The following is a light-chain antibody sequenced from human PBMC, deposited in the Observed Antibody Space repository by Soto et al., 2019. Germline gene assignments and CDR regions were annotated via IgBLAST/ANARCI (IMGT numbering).Light chain of an antibody. CDR1: QGISRW. V-gene: IGKV1-12*01. CDR2: AAS. Sequence: DIQMTQSPSSVSASVGDRVTITCRASQGISRWVAWYQQKPGNAPKLLIYAASSLQSGVPSRFSGTGSGTDFTLTISSLQPDDFAPYYCQEADSFPLTFGGGTKVEIK. J-gene: IGKJ4*01. CDR3: QEADSFPLT.